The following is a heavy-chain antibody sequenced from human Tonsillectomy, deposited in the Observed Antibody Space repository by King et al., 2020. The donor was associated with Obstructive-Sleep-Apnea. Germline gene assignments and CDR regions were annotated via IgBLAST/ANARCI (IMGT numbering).Heavy chain of an antibody. J-gene: IGHJ5*02. Sequence: QLQESGPGLVKPSETLSLTCTVSGGSISSGSFYWDWIRQPPGKGLEWIGSVSHSGTTFYFPSLESRVTISVDTSKNQFSLKLISVTAADTAFYVCAREGGKTGARWFDPWGQGTLVTVSS. V-gene: IGHV4-39*07. CDR1: GGSISSGSFY. CDR2: VSHSGTT. CDR3: AREGGKTGARWFDP. D-gene: IGHD3-10*01.